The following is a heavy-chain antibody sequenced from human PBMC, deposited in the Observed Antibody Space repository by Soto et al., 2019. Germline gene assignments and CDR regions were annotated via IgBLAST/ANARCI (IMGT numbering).Heavy chain of an antibody. V-gene: IGHV3-21*01. D-gene: IGHD6-19*01. CDR3: ARAGPEWLAQLDY. CDR1: GFTFSSYS. J-gene: IGHJ4*02. Sequence: PGGSLRLSCAASGFTFSSYSMNWVRQAPGKGLEWVSSISSSSSYIYYADSVKGRFTISRDNAKNSLYLQMNSLRAEDTAVYYCARAGPEWLAQLDYCGQGTLVTVSS. CDR2: ISSSSSYI.